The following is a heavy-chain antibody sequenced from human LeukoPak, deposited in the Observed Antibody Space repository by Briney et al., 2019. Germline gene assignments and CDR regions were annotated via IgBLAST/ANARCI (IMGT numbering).Heavy chain of an antibody. CDR2: IYYTKNT. J-gene: IGHJ4*02. CDR3: ARSSRPPSTVTTLVDY. CDR1: GGSISSGAYF. D-gene: IGHD4-11*01. V-gene: IGHV4-39*01. Sequence: PSETLSLTCTVFGGSISSGAYFWGWIRQPPGKGLEWIGSIYYTKNTYYNPSLKSRVTISVDTSKNQFSLKLGSVTAADTAVYYCARSSRPPSTVTTLVDYWGQGTLVTVSS.